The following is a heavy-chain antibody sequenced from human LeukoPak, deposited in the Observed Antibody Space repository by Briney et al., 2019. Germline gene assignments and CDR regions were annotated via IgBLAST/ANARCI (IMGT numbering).Heavy chain of an antibody. CDR1: GFTFDDYA. CDR3: ARHLSGVTGYTYGRGIDY. CDR2: ISWNSGSI. J-gene: IGHJ4*02. D-gene: IGHD5-18*01. V-gene: IGHV3-9*01. Sequence: PGGSLRLSCAASGFTFDDYAMHWVRQAPGKGLEWVSGISWNSGSIGYADSVKGRFTISRDNAKTSLYLQMNTLRAEDTAVCYCARHLSGVTGYTYGRGIDYWGQGTLVTVSS.